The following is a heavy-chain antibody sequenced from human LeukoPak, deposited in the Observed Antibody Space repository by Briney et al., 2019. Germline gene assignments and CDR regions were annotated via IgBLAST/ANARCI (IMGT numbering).Heavy chain of an antibody. V-gene: IGHV5-51*01. J-gene: IGHJ4*02. CDR2: IYPGDSER. Sequence: GESLKISCKTSGYRFTNYWIGWVRQMPGKGLEWMGIIYPGDSERKYNPSLQGQVTISADKSISTVYLQWSSLKASDTAIYYCARIEGSTFDYWGQGTLVTVSS. CDR1: GYRFTNYW. CDR3: ARIEGSTFDY.